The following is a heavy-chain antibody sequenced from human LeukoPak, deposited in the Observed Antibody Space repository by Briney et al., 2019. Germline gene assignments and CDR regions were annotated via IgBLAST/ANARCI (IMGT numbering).Heavy chain of an antibody. D-gene: IGHD2-15*01. CDR3: TRDPIVVVAPATPAFDI. CDR1: GFTFGDYA. V-gene: IGHV3-49*03. Sequence: GGSLRLSCTASGFTFGDYAMNWFRQAPGKGLEWVGFIRSKAYGGTTEHAASVKGRFTISRDDSKSIAYLQMNSLKTEDTAVYYCTRDPIVVVAPATPAFDIWGQGTMVTVSS. J-gene: IGHJ3*02. CDR2: IRSKAYGGTT.